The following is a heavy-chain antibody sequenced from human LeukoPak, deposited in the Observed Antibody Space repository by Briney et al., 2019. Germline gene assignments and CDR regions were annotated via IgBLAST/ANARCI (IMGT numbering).Heavy chain of an antibody. V-gene: IGHV4-31*03. J-gene: IGHJ4*02. CDR1: GGSISSGGYY. CDR2: IYYSGST. CDR3: ARVGESYCSGGSCSSGLFDY. D-gene: IGHD2-15*01. Sequence: SETLSLTCTVSGGSISSGGYYRSWIRQHPGKGLEWIGYIYYSGSTYYNPSLKSRVTISVDTSKNQFSLKLSSVTAADTAVYYCARVGESYCSGGSCSSGLFDYWGQGTLVTVSP.